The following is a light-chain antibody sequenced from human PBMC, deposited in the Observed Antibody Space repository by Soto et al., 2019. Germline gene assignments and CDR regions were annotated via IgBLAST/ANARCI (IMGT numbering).Light chain of an antibody. J-gene: IGKJ4*01. CDR2: GAS. CDR1: QSVYSNS. Sequence: EVVLTQSPGTLSLSPGERATLSCRASQSVYSNSLAWYQHKPGQAPRLLISGASSRATGIPHRFSGSGSGTDFTLTISRLEPEDFAVYYCQQYGSSPLTFGVGTKVEIK. V-gene: IGKV3-20*01. CDR3: QQYGSSPLT.